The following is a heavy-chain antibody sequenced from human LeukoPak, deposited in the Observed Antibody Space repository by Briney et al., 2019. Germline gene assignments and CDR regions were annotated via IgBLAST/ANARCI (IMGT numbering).Heavy chain of an antibody. D-gene: IGHD6-6*01. V-gene: IGHV1-8*01. Sequence: GASVKVSCKASGYTFTSYDINWVRQATGQGLEWMGWMNPNSGDTGFAQKFQGRVTMTRNTSIITAYMELNSLRSEDTAVYYCARGQLADFDYWGQGTLVTVSS. J-gene: IGHJ4*02. CDR3: ARGQLADFDY. CDR1: GYTFTSYD. CDR2: MNPNSGDT.